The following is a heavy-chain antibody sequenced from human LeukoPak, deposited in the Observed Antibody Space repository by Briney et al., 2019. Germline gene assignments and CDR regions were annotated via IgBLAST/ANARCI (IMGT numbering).Heavy chain of an antibody. CDR1: GGTFSSYA. J-gene: IGHJ3*02. D-gene: IGHD5-18*01. Sequence: SVKVSCKASGGTFSSYAISWVRQAPGQGLEWMGRIIPILGIANYAQKFQGRVTITADKSTSTAYMELSSLRSEDTAVYYCARDREDPGYSYGLMGAFDIWGQGTMVTVSS. CDR2: IIPILGIA. CDR3: ARDREDPGYSYGLMGAFDI. V-gene: IGHV1-69*04.